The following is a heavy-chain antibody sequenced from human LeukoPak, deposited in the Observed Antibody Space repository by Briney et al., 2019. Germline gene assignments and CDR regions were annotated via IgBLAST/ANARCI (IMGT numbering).Heavy chain of an antibody. CDR1: GGTFSSYA. CDR3: AREPLVVPKSRYFDH. J-gene: IGHJ4*02. CDR2: IIPILGIA. V-gene: IGHV1-69*04. Sequence: ASVKVSCKASGGTFSSYAISWVRQAPGQGLEWMGRIIPILGIANYAQKFQGRVTITADKSTSTAYMELSSLRSEDTAVYYCAREPLVVPKSRYFDHWGQGTLATVSS. D-gene: IGHD3-22*01.